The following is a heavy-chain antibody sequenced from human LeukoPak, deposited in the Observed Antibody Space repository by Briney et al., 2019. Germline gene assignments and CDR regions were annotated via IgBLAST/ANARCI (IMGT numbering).Heavy chain of an antibody. Sequence: GGSLRLSCAASGFTFSSYWMHWVRQAPGKGLEYVSAISSNGGSTYYANSVKGRFTISRDNSKNTLYLQMGSLRAEDMAVYYCARGGCSSTSCLSDYWGQGTLVTVSS. D-gene: IGHD2-2*01. J-gene: IGHJ4*02. V-gene: IGHV3-64*01. CDR3: ARGGCSSTSCLSDY. CDR1: GFTFSSYW. CDR2: ISSNGGST.